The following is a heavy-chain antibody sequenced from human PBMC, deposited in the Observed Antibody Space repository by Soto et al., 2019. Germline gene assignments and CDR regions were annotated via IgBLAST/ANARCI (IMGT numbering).Heavy chain of an antibody. CDR3: ARGWGGYFQP. Sequence: SETLSLTCTVSGGSISSGGYYWSWIRQHPGKGLEWIGYIYYSGNTYYNPSLKSRVTISVDTSKNQFSLKLSSVTAADTAVYYCARGWGGYFQPWGQGTLVTVSS. CDR2: IYYSGNT. J-gene: IGHJ1*01. D-gene: IGHD7-27*01. CDR1: GGSISSGGYY. V-gene: IGHV4-31*03.